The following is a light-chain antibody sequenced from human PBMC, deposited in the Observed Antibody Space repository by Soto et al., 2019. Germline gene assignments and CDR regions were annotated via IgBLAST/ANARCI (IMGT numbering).Light chain of an antibody. CDR3: QQSDSTPYT. J-gene: IGKJ2*01. V-gene: IGKV1-39*01. CDR1: QTISTY. Sequence: DIQMTQSPSSLSASVGDRVTITCRASQTISTYLNWYQQKPGKAPRLLIYDASSLLSGVPSRFSGSGSGTDFTLTIASLQAEDFSTYYCQQSDSTPYTVGQGTKVEI. CDR2: DAS.